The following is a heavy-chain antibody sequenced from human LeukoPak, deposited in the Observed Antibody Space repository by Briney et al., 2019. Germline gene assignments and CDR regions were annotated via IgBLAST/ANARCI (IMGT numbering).Heavy chain of an antibody. CDR1: GFTFSSYS. CDR3: ARYSYSSSSVLDYYYYYMDV. CDR2: ISSSSSTI. Sequence: GGSLRLSCAASGFTFSSYSMNWVRQAPGKGLEWVSYISSSSSTIYYADSVKGRFTISRDNAKNSLYLQMNSLRAEDTAVYYCARYSYSSSSVLDYYYYYMDVWGKGTTVTVSS. D-gene: IGHD6-6*01. V-gene: IGHV3-48*01. J-gene: IGHJ6*03.